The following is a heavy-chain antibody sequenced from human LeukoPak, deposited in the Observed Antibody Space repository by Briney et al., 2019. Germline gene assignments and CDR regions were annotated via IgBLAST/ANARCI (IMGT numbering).Heavy chain of an antibody. CDR1: GGSISSSSYY. V-gene: IGHV4-39*07. CDR2: IYYSGST. Sequence: SETLSLTCTVSGGSISSSSYYWGWIRQPPGKGLEWIGSIYYSGSTYYNPSLKSRVTISVDTSKNQFSLKLSSVTAADTAVYYCAKAPWDDYDYVWGSYRSFDYWGQGTLVTVSS. J-gene: IGHJ4*02. D-gene: IGHD3-16*02. CDR3: AKAPWDDYDYVWGSYRSFDY.